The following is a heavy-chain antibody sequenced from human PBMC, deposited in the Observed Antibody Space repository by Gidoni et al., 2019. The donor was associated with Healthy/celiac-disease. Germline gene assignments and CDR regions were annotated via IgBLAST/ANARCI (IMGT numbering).Heavy chain of an antibody. Sequence: QVQLVESGGGVVQPGRSLRLSCAASGFTFSSYAMHWVRQAPGKGLEWVAVISYDGSNKYDADSVKGRFTISRDNSKNTLYLQMNSLRAEDTAVYYCARPGGLVGATPDAFDIWGQGTMVTVSS. CDR3: ARPGGLVGATPDAFDI. CDR1: GFTFSSYA. V-gene: IGHV3-30-3*01. J-gene: IGHJ3*02. D-gene: IGHD1-26*01. CDR2: ISYDGSNK.